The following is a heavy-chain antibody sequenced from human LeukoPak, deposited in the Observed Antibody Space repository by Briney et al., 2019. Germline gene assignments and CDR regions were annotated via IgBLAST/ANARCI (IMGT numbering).Heavy chain of an antibody. CDR3: AELGITMIGGV. Sequence: GSLRLSCAASGFTFSSYTMKWVRQAPGKGLEWVSSISSSSSYIYYADSVKGRFTISRDNAKNSLYLQRNSLRAEDTAVYYCAELGITMIGGVWGKGTTITISS. CDR1: GFTFSSYT. CDR2: ISSSSSYI. D-gene: IGHD3-10*02. V-gene: IGHV3-21*01. J-gene: IGHJ6*04.